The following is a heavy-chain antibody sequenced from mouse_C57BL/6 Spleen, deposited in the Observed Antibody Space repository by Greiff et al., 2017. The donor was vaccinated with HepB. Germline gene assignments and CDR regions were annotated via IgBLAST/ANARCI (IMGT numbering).Heavy chain of an antibody. CDR3: ARHGFYDYDVDAMDY. J-gene: IGHJ4*01. V-gene: IGHV5-12*01. D-gene: IGHD2-4*01. Sequence: EVQLVESGGGLVQPGGSLKLSCAASGFTFSDYYMYWVRRTPEKRLEWVAYISNGGGSTYYPDTVKGRFTISRDNAKNTLYLQMSRLKSEDTAMYYCARHGFYDYDVDAMDYWGQGTSVTVSS. CDR1: GFTFSDYY. CDR2: ISNGGGST.